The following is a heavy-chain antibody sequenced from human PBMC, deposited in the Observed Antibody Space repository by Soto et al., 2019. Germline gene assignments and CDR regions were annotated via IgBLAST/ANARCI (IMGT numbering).Heavy chain of an antibody. CDR2: IYTGGST. J-gene: IGHJ4*02. V-gene: IGHV3-53*01. D-gene: IGHD2-8*01. Sequence: GGSLRLSCAASGFTVSSHCMTWVRQAPGKGLEWVSVIYTGGSTYYTDSVQGRFTISRDNSRNTLYLQMNSLRVEDTAVYYCARDQTDDNGLYYFDYWGPGTLVTVSS. CDR1: GFTVSSHC. CDR3: ARDQTDDNGLYYFDY.